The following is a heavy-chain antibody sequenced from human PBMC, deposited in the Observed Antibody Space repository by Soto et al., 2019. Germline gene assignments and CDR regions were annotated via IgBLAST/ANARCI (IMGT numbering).Heavy chain of an antibody. CDR1: GGSISSSSYY. CDR2: IYYSGST. CDR3: AMRRSNCMSHIDRLGV. D-gene: IGHD1-1*01. J-gene: IGHJ4*01. Sequence: PSETLSHTCTVSGGSISSSSYYWGWIRQPPGKGLEWSGSIYYSGSTDYNPSLKSRVTISVDTSKNQFSLKLSSVTAADTAVYYCAMRRSNCMSHIDRLGVWGPGTPATDPS. V-gene: IGHV4-39*01.